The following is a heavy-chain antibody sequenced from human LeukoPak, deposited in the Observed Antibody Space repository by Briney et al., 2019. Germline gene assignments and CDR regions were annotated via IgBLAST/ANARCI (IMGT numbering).Heavy chain of an antibody. Sequence: SETLSLTCSVSGDSINNSRYYWGWVRQPPGKGLEWIGSIYYSGSAYYNPSRKSRVTMSVDTSKNQFSLKLTSVTAADTAVSYCARDPASYYDSNGYFDYWGQGTLVTVSS. J-gene: IGHJ4*02. D-gene: IGHD3-22*01. CDR1: GDSINNSRYY. CDR2: IYYSGSA. CDR3: ARDPASYYDSNGYFDY. V-gene: IGHV4-39*07.